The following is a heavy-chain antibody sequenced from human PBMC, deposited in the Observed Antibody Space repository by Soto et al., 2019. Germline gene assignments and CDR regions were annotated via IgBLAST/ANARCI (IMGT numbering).Heavy chain of an antibody. J-gene: IGHJ4*02. CDR3: ASVRFQVRSWGFAS. D-gene: IGHD3-16*01. Sequence: QVQLVQSGAEVKKPGASVKVSCKASGYTFTDFGLSWVRQAPGQGLEWMGWVRPNSGNADYSQKLRDRVTMTTDASTTTVYLELRNFRSDDTGVYVCASVRFQVRSWGFASWGQGTLVTVSP. V-gene: IGHV1-18*01. CDR1: GYTFTDFG. CDR2: VRPNSGNA.